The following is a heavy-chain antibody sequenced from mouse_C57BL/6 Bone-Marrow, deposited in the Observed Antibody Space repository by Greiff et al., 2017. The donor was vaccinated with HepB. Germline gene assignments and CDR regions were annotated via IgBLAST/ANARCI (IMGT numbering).Heavy chain of an antibody. Sequence: QVQLQQSGAELARPGASVKLSCKASGYTFTSYGISWVKQRTGQGLEWIGEIYPRSGNTYYNEKFKGKATLTADKSSSTAYMELRSLTSEDSAVYFCARVPTNWDVVDYFDYWGQGTTLTVSS. CDR3: ARVPTNWDVVDYFDY. CDR1: GYTFTSYG. J-gene: IGHJ2*01. CDR2: IYPRSGNT. D-gene: IGHD4-1*01. V-gene: IGHV1-81*01.